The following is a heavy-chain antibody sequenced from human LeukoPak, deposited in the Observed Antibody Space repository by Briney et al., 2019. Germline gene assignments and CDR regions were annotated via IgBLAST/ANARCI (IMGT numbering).Heavy chain of an antibody. CDR3: ARGDCSGGNCHFDY. J-gene: IGHJ4*02. D-gene: IGHD2-15*01. Sequence: EESLKISCKGSGYRFTAYWIGWVRQLPGKGLELMGIIAPGDSDTRYNPAFQGQVTISADKSITTAYLQWSSLKASDTAMYYCARGDCSGGNCHFDYWGQGTLVTVSS. V-gene: IGHV5-51*01. CDR1: GYRFTAYW. CDR2: IAPGDSDT.